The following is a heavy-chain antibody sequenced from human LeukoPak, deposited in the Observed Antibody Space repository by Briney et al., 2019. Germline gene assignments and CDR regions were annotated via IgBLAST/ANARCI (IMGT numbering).Heavy chain of an antibody. V-gene: IGHV3-7*01. D-gene: IGHD3-10*01. CDR1: GFTFSSYW. CDR2: INLDGSEQ. J-gene: IGHJ4*02. Sequence: GGSLRLSCEASGFTFSSYWMSWVRQAPGKGLEWVANINLDGSEQYYVDSVKGRFTISRDNAKNSLYLQMNSLRAEDTAVYFCARDEYYSKYDYWGQGTLVTVSS. CDR3: ARDEYYSKYDY.